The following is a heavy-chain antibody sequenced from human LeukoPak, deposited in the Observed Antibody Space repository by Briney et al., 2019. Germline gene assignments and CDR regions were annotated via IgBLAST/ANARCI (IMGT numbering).Heavy chain of an antibody. CDR2: INKNSRYI. D-gene: IGHD5/OR15-5a*01. V-gene: IGHV3-21*01. Sequence: GGSLRLSCATSGFTFSDHAMHWVRQAPGRGLEWISSINKNSRYIYYADSLKGRFTISRDNAKNSLYLQINSLTTEDTVVYYCARSVPMAVSGLDLWGQGTLVTVSS. CDR1: GFTFSDHA. CDR3: ARSVPMAVSGLDL. J-gene: IGHJ5*02.